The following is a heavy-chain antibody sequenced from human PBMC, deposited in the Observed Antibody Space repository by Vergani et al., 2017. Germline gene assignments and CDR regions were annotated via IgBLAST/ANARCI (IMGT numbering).Heavy chain of an antibody. CDR3: ERDLRLLYNRFDP. Sequence: GQLVESGGDWVQRGGSLRLSCAASGFTFNQYGMHWVRQAPGKGLELVAVSWYDGNNKQYADSGKGRFTISRDNSKSTMYLQMNSLRDEDTCVYYCERDLRLLYNRFDPWGQGTLVTVSS. J-gene: IGHJ5*02. CDR2: SWYDGNNK. CDR1: GFTFNQYG. D-gene: IGHD5-12*01. V-gene: IGHV3-33*01.